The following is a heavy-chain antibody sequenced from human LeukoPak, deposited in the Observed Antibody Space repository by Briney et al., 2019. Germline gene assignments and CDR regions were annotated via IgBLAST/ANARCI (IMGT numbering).Heavy chain of an antibody. V-gene: IGHV4-59*13. D-gene: IGHD6-19*01. CDR3: ARERASSGWYYFDY. Sequence: KSSETLSLTCTVCGGSISCCYWGWLRQPREEGVEGLIYYYYSGGTNYNPSLKSRVTISVDTSKNQFSLKLSSVTAADTAVYYCARERASSGWYYFDYWGQGTLVTVSS. CDR2: YYYSGGT. CDR1: GGSISCCY. J-gene: IGHJ4*02.